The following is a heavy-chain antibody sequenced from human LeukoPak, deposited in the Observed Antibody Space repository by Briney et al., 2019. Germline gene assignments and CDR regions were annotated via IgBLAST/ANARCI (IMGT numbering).Heavy chain of an antibody. J-gene: IGHJ4*02. V-gene: IGHV3-43*02. CDR2: ISGDGGTT. CDR1: GFTFDDYA. CDR3: AKESYSGSYCDY. Sequence: GGSLRLSCAASGFTFDDYAMHWVRQAPGKGLEWVSLISGDGGTTYYADSVKGRFTISRDNSKNSLYLQMNSLRTEDTALYYCAKESYSGSYCDYWGQGTLVTLSS. D-gene: IGHD3-10*01.